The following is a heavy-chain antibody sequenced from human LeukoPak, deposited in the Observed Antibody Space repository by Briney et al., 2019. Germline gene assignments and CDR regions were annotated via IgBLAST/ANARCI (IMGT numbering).Heavy chain of an antibody. Sequence: SETLSLTCTVSGGSISSYYWSWIRQPSGKGLEWIGYIYYSGSTNYNPSLKSRVTISVDTSKNQFSLKLSSVTAADTAVYYCARHETALFDYWGQGTLVTVSS. V-gene: IGHV4-59*08. J-gene: IGHJ4*02. CDR2: IYYSGST. CDR1: GGSISSYY. CDR3: ARHETALFDY. D-gene: IGHD5-18*01.